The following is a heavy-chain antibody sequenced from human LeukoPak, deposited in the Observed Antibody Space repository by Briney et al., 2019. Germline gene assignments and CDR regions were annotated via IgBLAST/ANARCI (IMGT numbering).Heavy chain of an antibody. V-gene: IGHV1-2*02. CDR3: ASSSTSNYYYYMDV. CDR1: GYTFTGYY. CDR2: INPNSGGT. J-gene: IGHJ6*03. Sequence: ASVKVSCKASGYTFTGYYMHWVRQAPGQGLEWMGWINPNSGGTNYAQKFQGRVTMTRDTSISTAYMELSRLRSDDTAVYYCASSSTSNYYYYMDVWGKGTTVTISS.